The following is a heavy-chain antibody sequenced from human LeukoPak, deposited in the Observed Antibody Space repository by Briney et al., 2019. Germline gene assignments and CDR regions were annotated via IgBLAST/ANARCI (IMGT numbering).Heavy chain of an antibody. D-gene: IGHD3-22*01. CDR3: ARVPYYYDSSGYYP. CDR1: GGSISSYY. Sequence: SETLSLTCTVSGGSISSYYWSWIRQPPGKGLEWIGYIYYSGSTNYNPSLKSRVTISADTSKNQFSLKLSSVTAADTAVYYCARVPYYYDSSGYYPWGQGTLVTVSS. J-gene: IGHJ5*02. CDR2: IYYSGST. V-gene: IGHV4-59*01.